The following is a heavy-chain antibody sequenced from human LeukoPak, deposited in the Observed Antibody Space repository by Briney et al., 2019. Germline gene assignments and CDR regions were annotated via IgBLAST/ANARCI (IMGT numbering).Heavy chain of an antibody. Sequence: PSETLSLTCTVSGGSISSSSYYWGWIRQPPGKGLEWVGSIYYSGSTYYNPSLKSRVAISVDTSKNQFSLKLSSVTAADTAVYYCARRHYYGSMGYFDYWGQGTLVTVSS. V-gene: IGHV4-39*01. D-gene: IGHD3-10*01. CDR1: GGSISSSSYY. CDR2: IYYSGST. CDR3: ARRHYYGSMGYFDY. J-gene: IGHJ4*02.